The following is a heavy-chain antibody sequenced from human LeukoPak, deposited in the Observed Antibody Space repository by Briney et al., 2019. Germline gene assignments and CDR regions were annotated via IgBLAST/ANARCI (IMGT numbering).Heavy chain of an antibody. D-gene: IGHD3-16*02. V-gene: IGHV3-48*04. CDR3: ASGTTYYDYVWGSYRSSPLDY. CDR2: ISSSSSTI. Sequence: PGGSLRLSCAASGFTFSSYSMNWVRQAPGKGLEWVSYISSSSSTICYADSVKGRFTISRDNAKNSLYLQMNSLRAEDTAVYYCASGTTYYDYVWGSYRSSPLDYWGQGTLVTVSS. J-gene: IGHJ4*02. CDR1: GFTFSSYS.